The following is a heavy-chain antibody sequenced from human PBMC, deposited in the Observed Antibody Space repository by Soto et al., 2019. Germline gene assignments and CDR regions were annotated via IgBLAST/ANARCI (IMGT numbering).Heavy chain of an antibody. J-gene: IGHJ6*02. Sequence: SETLSLTCTVSGGSISSSIYYWGWIRQPPGKGLEWIGSIYYSGSTYYNLSLKSRVTISVDTSKNQLSLKLSSVTAADTVVYYFSRGLGILTGYYTYYYYGMDVWGQGTTVTVSS. V-gene: IGHV4-39*01. CDR1: GGSISSSIYY. CDR2: IYYSGST. D-gene: IGHD3-9*01. CDR3: SRGLGILTGYYTYYYYGMDV.